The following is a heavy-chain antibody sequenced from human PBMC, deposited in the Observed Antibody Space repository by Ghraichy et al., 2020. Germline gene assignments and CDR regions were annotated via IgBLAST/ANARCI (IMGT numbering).Heavy chain of an antibody. J-gene: IGHJ1*01. CDR3: ARGWNYAPV. CDR1: GGSLSGYY. V-gene: IGHV4-34*01. CDR2: INHSEGT. D-gene: IGHD1-7*01. Sequence: SQTLSLTCAVFGGSLSGYYLSWIRQSPGKGLEWIGEINHSEGTSYNPSLKSRITISVDMSKNQFSLKLRSVTAADTAVYYCARGWNYAPVWGPGTLVTVSS.